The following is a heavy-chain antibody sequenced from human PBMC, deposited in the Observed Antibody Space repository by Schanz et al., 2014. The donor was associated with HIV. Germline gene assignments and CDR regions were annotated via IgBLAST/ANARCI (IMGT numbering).Heavy chain of an antibody. D-gene: IGHD6-13*01. J-gene: IGHJ4*02. CDR3: ARVSWGSSWSLDY. Sequence: PGGSLRLSCAASGFTFNDYFMSWIRQAPGKGLEWVSYISARSTTKYYADSMKGRFTISRDNAKKSLYLQMNNLRDEDTAVYFCARVSWGSSWSLDYWGQGTLVTVSS. CDR1: GFTFNDYF. CDR2: ISARSTTK. V-gene: IGHV3-11*01.